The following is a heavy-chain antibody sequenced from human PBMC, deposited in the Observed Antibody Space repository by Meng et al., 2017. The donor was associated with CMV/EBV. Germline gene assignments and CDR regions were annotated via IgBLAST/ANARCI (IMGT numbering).Heavy chain of an antibody. D-gene: IGHD6-13*01. CDR3: ARIAAAGRFDY. V-gene: IGHV2-5*02. J-gene: IGHJ4*02. CDR1: GFHLSNSGVG. CDR2: IYWDDDK. Sequence: QSTFKVSGPTLVKPTKTLTTTCTFSGFHLSNSGVGVGWIRPPPGKALEWLALIYWDDDKRYSPSLKSRLTITKDTSKNQVVLTMTNMDPVDTATYYCARIAAAGRFDYWGQGTLVTVSS.